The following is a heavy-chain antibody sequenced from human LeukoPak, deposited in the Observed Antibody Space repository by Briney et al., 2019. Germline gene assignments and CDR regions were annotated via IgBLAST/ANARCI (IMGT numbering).Heavy chain of an antibody. D-gene: IGHD4-17*01. Sequence: SETLSLTCTVSRDSISRGSYYWGWIRQPPGKGLEWIGTIYYSGSTYYNPSLKSRVTISVDTAKNYFSLSLRSVTAADTALYFCARQDYVSSYFDPWGQGTLVTVSS. CDR1: RDSISRGSYY. CDR3: ARQDYVSSYFDP. J-gene: IGHJ5*02. CDR2: IYYSGST. V-gene: IGHV4-39*01.